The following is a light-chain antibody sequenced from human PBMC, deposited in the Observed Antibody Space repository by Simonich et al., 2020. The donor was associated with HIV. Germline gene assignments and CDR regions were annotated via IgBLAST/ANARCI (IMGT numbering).Light chain of an antibody. V-gene: IGKV1-12*01. CDR3: QHLNSVPFT. CDR2: AAS. Sequence: DIQMPQSQSSVSASVGEKVTITCRASQGISSLLAWYQKKPGKAPKLLVNAASTLQSGVPARFSGSGSGTEFTLTISSLQPEDFATYYCQHLNSVPFTFGPGTKVEFK. J-gene: IGKJ3*01. CDR1: QGISSL.